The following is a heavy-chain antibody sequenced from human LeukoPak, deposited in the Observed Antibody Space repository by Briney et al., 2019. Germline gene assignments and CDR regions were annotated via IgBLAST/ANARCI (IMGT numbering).Heavy chain of an antibody. CDR3: AKDRGGVDY. CDR2: ISWDGGST. V-gene: IGHV3-43*01. J-gene: IGHJ4*02. CDR1: GFTFDDYA. D-gene: IGHD3-16*01. Sequence: GGSLRLSCAASGFTFDDYAMPWVRQGPGKGLEWVSVISWDGGSTSYADSVKGRFTISRDNSKNSLYLQMNSLRSEDSALYYCAKDRGGVDYWGQGTLVTVSS.